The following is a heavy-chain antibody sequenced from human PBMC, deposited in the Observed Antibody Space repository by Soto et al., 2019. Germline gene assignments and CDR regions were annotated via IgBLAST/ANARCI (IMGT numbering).Heavy chain of an antibody. Sequence: GGSLRLSCAASGFTFSSYSMNWVRQAPGKGLEWVSSISSSSSYIYYADSVKGRFTISRDNSKGTVYLQMNSLRAEDTAIYYCAKNIGVDFWSGYDRFDPWGQGTLVTVSS. CDR1: GFTFSSYS. CDR3: AKNIGVDFWSGYDRFDP. CDR2: ISSSSSYI. J-gene: IGHJ5*02. V-gene: IGHV3-21*04. D-gene: IGHD3-3*01.